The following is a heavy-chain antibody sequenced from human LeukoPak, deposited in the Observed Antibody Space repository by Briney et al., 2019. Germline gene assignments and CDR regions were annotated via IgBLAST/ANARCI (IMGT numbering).Heavy chain of an antibody. V-gene: IGHV4-59*01. D-gene: IGHD3-10*01. CDR2: IYYSGSI. Sequence: KSSETLSLTCTVSGGSISSYYWSWVRQPPGKGLEWVGYIYYSGSINYNPYLKSRVTISVDTSKNPFSLKLSSVTAADTAVYYCARALRYYGSGSYYIVNWFDPWGQGTLVTVSS. CDR1: GGSISSYY. J-gene: IGHJ5*02. CDR3: ARALRYYGSGSYYIVNWFDP.